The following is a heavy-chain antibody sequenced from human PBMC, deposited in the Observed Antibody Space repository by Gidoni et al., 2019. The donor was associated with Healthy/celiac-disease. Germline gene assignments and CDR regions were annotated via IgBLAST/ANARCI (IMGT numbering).Heavy chain of an antibody. CDR1: GDSISRGGYS. J-gene: IGHJ4*02. CDR3: ARGGATRPLRY. V-gene: IGHV4-31*03. D-gene: IGHD5-12*01. Sequence: QVQLQESGPGLVKPSQTLSLTCTVPGDSISRGGYSWSWIRQHPGKGLEWIGYIYYSESTYYNPSLKSRVTISVDTSKNQFSLKLSSVTAADTAVYYCARGGATRPLRYWGQGTLVTVSS. CDR2: IYYSEST.